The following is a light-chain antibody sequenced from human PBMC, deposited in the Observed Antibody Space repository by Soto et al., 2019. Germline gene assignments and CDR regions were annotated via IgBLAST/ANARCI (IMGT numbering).Light chain of an antibody. Sequence: DVVMTQSPLSLPVTPGEPASISCRTSQSLLYSNGYNYLDWYVQKPGQSPQHLIYLGSYRASGVPDRLSGSGSGTDFTLKISRVEAEDVGVYYCMQALQTPFTFGPGTKVDIK. J-gene: IGKJ3*01. CDR3: MQALQTPFT. V-gene: IGKV2-28*01. CDR2: LGS. CDR1: QSLLYSNGYNY.